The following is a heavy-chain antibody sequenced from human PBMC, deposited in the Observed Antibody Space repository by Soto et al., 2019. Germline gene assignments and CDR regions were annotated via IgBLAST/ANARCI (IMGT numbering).Heavy chain of an antibody. CDR3: ARVGEIQLWLLGYYYAMEV. V-gene: IGHV3-30-3*01. D-gene: IGHD5-18*01. CDR2: ISYDGSNK. J-gene: IGHJ6*02. Sequence: GGSLRLSCAASGFTFSSYAMHWVRQAPGKGLEWVAVISYDGSNKYYADSVKGRFTISRDNSKNTLYLQMNSLRAEDTAVYYCARVGEIQLWLLGYYYAMEVWGQGTTVTVSS. CDR1: GFTFSSYA.